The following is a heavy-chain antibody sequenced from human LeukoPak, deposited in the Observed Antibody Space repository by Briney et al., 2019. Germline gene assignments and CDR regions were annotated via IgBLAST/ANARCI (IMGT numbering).Heavy chain of an antibody. V-gene: IGHV3-7*01. CDR1: GFTLSTYW. CDR3: ASWGAGGNS. D-gene: IGHD3-16*01. J-gene: IGHJ4*02. CDR2: INPYGSGK. Sequence: GGSLRLSCEASGFTLSTYWMNWVRQVPGKGVDWVANINPYGSGKRYVDSVKGRFTIARDNADNSLSLQMNSLRAEDTAVYYCASWGAGGNSWGQGTLVTVSS.